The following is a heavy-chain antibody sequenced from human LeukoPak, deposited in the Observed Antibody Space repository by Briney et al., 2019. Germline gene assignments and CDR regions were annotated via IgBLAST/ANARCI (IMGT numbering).Heavy chain of an antibody. CDR2: IRYDGSNK. V-gene: IGHV3-30*02. J-gene: IGHJ4*02. D-gene: IGHD6-19*01. Sequence: GGSLRLSCVASGFTFSSYGMHWVRQAPGKGLEWVAFIRYDGSNKYYAGSVKGRFTISRDNSKNTLYLQMNSLRPEDTAVYYCASDGAAGTAYFDYWGQGTLVTVSS. CDR3: ASDGAAGTAYFDY. CDR1: GFTFSSYG.